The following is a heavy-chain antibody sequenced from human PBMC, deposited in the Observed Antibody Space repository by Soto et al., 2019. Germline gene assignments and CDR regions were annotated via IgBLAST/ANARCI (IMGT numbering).Heavy chain of an antibody. CDR3: VGLGDRGTFDY. J-gene: IGHJ4*02. CDR2: IYHSGST. Sequence: SETLSLTCAVYGGFCSSNWWSWVRQPPGKGLEWIGEIYHSGSTNYNPSLKSRVTISVDKSKNQFSLKLSSVTAADTAVYYCVGLGDRGTFDYWGQGTLVTVSS. CDR1: GGFCSSNW. D-gene: IGHD3-16*01. V-gene: IGHV4-4*02.